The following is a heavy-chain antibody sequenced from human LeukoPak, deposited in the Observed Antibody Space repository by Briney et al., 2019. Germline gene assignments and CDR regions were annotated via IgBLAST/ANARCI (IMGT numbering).Heavy chain of an antibody. D-gene: IGHD1-14*01. Sequence: ASVKVSCKASGGAFKNYGINWVRQSPAQGLEWMGGIIPMSGTINYAPKFKGRVTMTADESATTVFMELSSLRSEDTAVYYCARDLSSGRIADYWGQGTLVTVSS. V-gene: IGHV1-69*13. CDR3: ARDLSSGRIADY. CDR1: GGAFKNYG. J-gene: IGHJ4*02. CDR2: IIPMSGTI.